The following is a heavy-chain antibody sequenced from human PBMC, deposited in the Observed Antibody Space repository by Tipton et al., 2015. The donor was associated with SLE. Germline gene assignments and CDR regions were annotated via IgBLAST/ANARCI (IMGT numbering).Heavy chain of an antibody. V-gene: IGHV4-34*01. D-gene: IGHD5-12*01. Sequence: TLSLTCAVYGGSFSGYYWSWIRQPPGKGLEWIGEINHSGSTNYNPSLKSRVTISVDTSKNQFSLKLSSVTAADTAVYYCARDAHREYSGYDDIYYYYGMDVWGQGP. CDR3: ARDAHREYSGYDDIYYYYGMDV. CDR2: INHSGST. J-gene: IGHJ6*02. CDR1: GGSFSGYY.